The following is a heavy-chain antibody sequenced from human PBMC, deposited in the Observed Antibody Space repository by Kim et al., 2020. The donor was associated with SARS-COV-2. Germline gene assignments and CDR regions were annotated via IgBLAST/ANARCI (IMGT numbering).Heavy chain of an antibody. J-gene: IGHJ5*02. CDR2: IYYSGST. CDR3: ARQRVMASSGFDP. V-gene: IGHV4-39*01. Sequence: SETLSLTCTVSGGSISSSSYYWGWIRQPPGKGLEWIGSIYYSGSTYYNPSLKSRVTISVDTSKNQFSLKLSSVTAADTAVYYCARQRVMASSGFDPWGQGTLVTVSS. CDR1: GGSISSSSYY.